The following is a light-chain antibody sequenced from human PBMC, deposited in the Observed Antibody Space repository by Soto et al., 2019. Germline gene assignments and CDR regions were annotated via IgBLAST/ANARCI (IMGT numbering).Light chain of an antibody. Sequence: QSVLTQPRSVSGSPGQSVTLSCTGTSSDVGSYNYVSWYQQHPGKAPKLMIDDVNKRPSGVPDRFSGSRSGNTASLTISGLQAEDEADYYCCSYEGSYTWVFGGGTKLTVL. V-gene: IGLV2-11*01. CDR2: DVN. J-gene: IGLJ3*02. CDR3: CSYEGSYTWV. CDR1: SSDVGSYNY.